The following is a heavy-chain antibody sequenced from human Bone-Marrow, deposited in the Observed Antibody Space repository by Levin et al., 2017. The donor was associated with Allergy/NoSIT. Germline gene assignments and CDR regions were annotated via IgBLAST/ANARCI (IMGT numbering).Heavy chain of an antibody. CDR3: ARSGVVVPAATDGMDV. CDR1: GFTFSSYS. Sequence: GGSLRLSCAASGFTFSSYSMNWVRQAPGKGLEWVSSISSSSSYIYYADSLKGRFTISRDNAKNSLYLQMNSLRAEDTAVYYCARSGVVVPAATDGMDVWGQGTTVTVSS. CDR2: ISSSSSYI. D-gene: IGHD2-2*01. J-gene: IGHJ6*02. V-gene: IGHV3-21*01.